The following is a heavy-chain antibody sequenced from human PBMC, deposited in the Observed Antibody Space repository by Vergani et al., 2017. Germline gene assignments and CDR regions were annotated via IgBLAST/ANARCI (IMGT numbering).Heavy chain of an antibody. D-gene: IGHD3-10*01. CDR1: GGSISSGGYY. V-gene: IGHV4-31*03. CDR2: IYYSGST. J-gene: IGHJ4*02. Sequence: QVQLQESGPGLVKPSQTLSLTCTVSGGSISSGGYYWSWIRQHPGKGLEWIGYIYYSGSTYYNPSLKSRVTISVDTSKNQFSLKLSSVTAADTAVYYCARGITMVRGVKAFDYWGQGPLVTVSS. CDR3: ARGITMVRGVKAFDY.